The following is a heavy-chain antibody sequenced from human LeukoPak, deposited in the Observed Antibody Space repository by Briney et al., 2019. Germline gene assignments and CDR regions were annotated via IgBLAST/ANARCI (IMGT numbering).Heavy chain of an antibody. J-gene: IGHJ4*02. CDR1: GFTFSTYG. CDR3: AKDGDYYGSGTKGYYFDY. Sequence: HPGGSLRLSCAASGFTFSTYGMHWVRQAPGKGLEWVAVISYDGRNKNYPDSVKGRFTLSKDNSKNTLYLQMNSLRAEDTAVYYCAKDGDYYGSGTKGYYFDYWGQGILVTVSS. V-gene: IGHV3-30*18. CDR2: ISYDGRNK. D-gene: IGHD3-10*01.